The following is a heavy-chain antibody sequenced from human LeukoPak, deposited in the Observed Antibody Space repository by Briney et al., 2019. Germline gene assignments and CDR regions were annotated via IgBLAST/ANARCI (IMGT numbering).Heavy chain of an antibody. Sequence: GESLKISCKGSGYSLTSYWIGWVRQMPGKGLEWMGIIYPGDSDNRYSPSFQGQVTISADKSISTAYLQWSSLKASDTAMYYCAVTIRLGYSSSWYAFDYWGQGTLVTVSS. D-gene: IGHD6-13*01. CDR2: IYPGDSDN. J-gene: IGHJ4*02. CDR1: GYSLTSYW. CDR3: AVTIRLGYSSSWYAFDY. V-gene: IGHV5-51*01.